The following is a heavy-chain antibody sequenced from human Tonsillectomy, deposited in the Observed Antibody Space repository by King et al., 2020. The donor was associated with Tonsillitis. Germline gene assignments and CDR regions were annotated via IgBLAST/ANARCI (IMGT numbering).Heavy chain of an antibody. CDR1: GFIFSSYN. D-gene: IGHD6-6*01. Sequence: VQLVESGGGLVKPGGSLRLSCAASGFIFSSYNMKWVRQAPGKGLEWVSSISNISSYIYYADSVKGRFTISRDNAKNSLYLQMNSLGAEDTAVYYCARGSSGMDVWGQGTTVTVSS. CDR2: ISNISSYI. J-gene: IGHJ6*02. CDR3: ARGSSGMDV. V-gene: IGHV3-21*01.